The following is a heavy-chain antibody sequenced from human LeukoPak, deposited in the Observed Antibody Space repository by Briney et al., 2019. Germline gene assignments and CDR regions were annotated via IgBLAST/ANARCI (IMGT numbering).Heavy chain of an antibody. V-gene: IGHV4-59*01. CDR3: ARDVGYSSSYYMDV. D-gene: IGHD6-13*01. J-gene: IGHJ6*03. CDR2: IYYSGST. CDR1: GGSISSYY. Sequence: PSETLSLTCTVSGGSISSYYWSWIRQPPGKGLEWIGYIYYSGSTNYNPSLKSRVTISVDTSKNQFSLKLSSVTAADTAVYYCARDVGYSSSYYMDVWGKGTTVTVSS.